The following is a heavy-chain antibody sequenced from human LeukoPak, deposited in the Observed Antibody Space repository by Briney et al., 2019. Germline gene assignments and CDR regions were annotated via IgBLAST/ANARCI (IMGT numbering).Heavy chain of an antibody. CDR2: INPNSGGT. J-gene: IGHJ5*02. D-gene: IGHD2-15*01. CDR1: GYTFTGYY. CDR3: ARSLRSGGSDPLQNWLDP. Sequence: ASVKVSCKASGYTFTGYYIHWVRQAPGQGLEWMGRINPNSGGTNYAQKFQGRATMTRDTSISTAYMELSRLRSDDTAVYYCARSLRSGGSDPLQNWLDPWGQGTLVTVSS. V-gene: IGHV1-2*06.